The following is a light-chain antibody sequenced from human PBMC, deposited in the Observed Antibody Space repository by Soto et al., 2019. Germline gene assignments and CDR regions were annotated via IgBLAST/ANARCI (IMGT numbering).Light chain of an antibody. J-gene: IGKJ2*01. Sequence: ESVLTKYNGTGSLSPGESSTLSCRAIQSISRSDLAWYQHRPGQAPRLLISDASTRATGIPARFSGSGSGTEFTLTISSLQSEDFALYYCHQYNSGPPGTFGQGTKVDIK. CDR2: DAS. V-gene: IGKV3-15*01. CDR3: HQYNSGPPGT. CDR1: QSISRSD.